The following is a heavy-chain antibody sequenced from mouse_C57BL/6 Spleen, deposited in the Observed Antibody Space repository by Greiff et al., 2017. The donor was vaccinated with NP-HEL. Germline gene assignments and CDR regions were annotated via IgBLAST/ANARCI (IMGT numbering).Heavy chain of an antibody. Sequence: QVQLQPSGAELARPGASVQLSCKASGYTFTSYGISWVKQRTGQGLEWIGEIYPRSGNTYYNEKFKGKATMTADKSSSTAYMELRSLTSEDSAVYVCARFYYGGSPYAMDYWGQGTSVTVSS. V-gene: IGHV1-81*01. CDR3: ARFYYGGSPYAMDY. CDR2: IYPRSGNT. J-gene: IGHJ4*01. D-gene: IGHD1-1*01. CDR1: GYTFTSYG.